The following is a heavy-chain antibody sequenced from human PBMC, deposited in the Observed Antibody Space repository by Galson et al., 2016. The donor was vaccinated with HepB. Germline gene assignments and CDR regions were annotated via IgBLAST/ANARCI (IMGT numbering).Heavy chain of an antibody. V-gene: IGHV3-15*01. Sequence: SLRLSCAASGFTFSNAWMTWVRQAPGKGLEWVGRIKSKTHGGTTDYAAPVKGRFTISRDDSKNTLYLQMNSLKTEDTAVYYCTASGSPGLDYWGQGTLVTASS. CDR3: TASGSPGLDY. CDR2: IKSKTHGGTT. CDR1: GFTFSNAW. J-gene: IGHJ4*02. D-gene: IGHD3-10*01.